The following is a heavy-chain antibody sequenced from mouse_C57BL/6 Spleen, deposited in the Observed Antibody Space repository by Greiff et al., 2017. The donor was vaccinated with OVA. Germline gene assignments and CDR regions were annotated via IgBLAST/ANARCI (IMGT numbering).Heavy chain of an antibody. J-gene: IGHJ3*01. V-gene: IGHV1-82*01. CDR1: GYAFSSSW. D-gene: IGHD3-2*02. Sequence: VQLQQSGPELVKPGASVKISCKASGYAFSSSWMNWVKQRPGKGLEWIGRIYPGDGDTNYNGKFKGKATLTADKSSSTAYMQLSSLTSEDSAVYFCARGLTAQASWFAYWGQGTLVTVSA. CDR2: IYPGDGDT. CDR3: ARGLTAQASWFAY.